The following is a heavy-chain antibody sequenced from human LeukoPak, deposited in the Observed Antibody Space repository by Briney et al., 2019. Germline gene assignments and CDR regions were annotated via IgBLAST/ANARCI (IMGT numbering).Heavy chain of an antibody. CDR3: AKDVLRYFCWSSSADYFDY. D-gene: IGHD3-9*01. CDR2: IRGSGGST. J-gene: IGHJ4*02. V-gene: IGHV3-23*01. Sequence: GGPLSLSCAASGFPFSSYAMCGVREAPGKALEWVSAIRGSGGSTYYADSVKDRFIISRDNSNNTLYLQMNSLRAEDTAVYYCAKDVLRYFCWSSSADYFDYWGQGTLVTVSS. CDR1: GFPFSSYA.